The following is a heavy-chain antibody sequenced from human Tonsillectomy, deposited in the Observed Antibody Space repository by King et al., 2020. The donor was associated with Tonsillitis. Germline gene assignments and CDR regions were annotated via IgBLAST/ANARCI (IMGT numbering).Heavy chain of an antibody. J-gene: IGHJ3*02. Sequence: QLVQSGAEVKKPGESLKISCQGAGYRFASYWIGWVRQTPGKGLEWMGIIYPGDSVTRYSPSFEGRVTISADKSINTAYLQWSSLKAPDTAMYYCARRGGTFDDPYDIWGQGTKVTVSS. CDR3: ARRGGTFDDPYDI. V-gene: IGHV5-51*03. CDR2: IYPGDSVT. CDR1: GYRFASYW. D-gene: IGHD1-26*01.